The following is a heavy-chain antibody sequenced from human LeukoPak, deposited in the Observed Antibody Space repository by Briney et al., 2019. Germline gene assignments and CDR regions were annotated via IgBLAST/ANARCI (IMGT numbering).Heavy chain of an antibody. V-gene: IGHV3-23*01. Sequence: GGSLRLLCAVCRIPHNKCAMIWARHARGKAREGVADIRGSGDGTLYADSVKGRFTISRDNRKSTLYLQMNSLRAEDTAVYFCAKRGVVVRVILVGFHKEAYYFDSWGQGARVTVSS. CDR3: AKRGVVVRVILVGFHKEAYYFDS. CDR2: IRGSGDGT. J-gene: IGHJ4*02. CDR1: RIPHNKCA. D-gene: IGHD3-10*01.